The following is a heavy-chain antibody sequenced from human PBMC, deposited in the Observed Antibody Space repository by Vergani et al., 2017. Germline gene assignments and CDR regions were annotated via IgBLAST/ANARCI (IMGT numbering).Heavy chain of an antibody. V-gene: IGHV5-51*01. CDR1: GYRFSSYW. CDR2: IYPGDSET. CDR3: ARRQLYYYYMDV. D-gene: IGHD1-1*01. Sequence: EVQLVQSGAEVKKPGESLKISCKASGYRFSSYWIAWVRQMPGKGLEWMGIIYPGDSETRYSPSFQGQVTISANKSISTAYLQWSSLKASDTAMYYCARRQLYYYYMDVWGKGTTVTVSS. J-gene: IGHJ6*03.